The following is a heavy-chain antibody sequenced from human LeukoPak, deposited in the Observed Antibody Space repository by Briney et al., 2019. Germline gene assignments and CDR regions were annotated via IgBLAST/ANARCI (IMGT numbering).Heavy chain of an antibody. Sequence: GGSLRLSCADSGFTFSSDSMNWVGQAPGKGLEWVSSISSSSSYIFYSDSVKGRFTISRDNAKNSLYLQMNSLRAEDTAVYYCARQYSSSWYYFDYWGQGTLVTVSS. CDR1: GFTFSSDS. D-gene: IGHD6-13*01. CDR2: ISSSSSYI. CDR3: ARQYSSSWYYFDY. V-gene: IGHV3-21*01. J-gene: IGHJ4*02.